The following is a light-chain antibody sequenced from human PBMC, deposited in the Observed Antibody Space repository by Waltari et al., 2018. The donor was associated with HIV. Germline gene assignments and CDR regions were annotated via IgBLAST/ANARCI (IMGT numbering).Light chain of an antibody. CDR2: KDT. CDR1: ALAKQY. J-gene: IGLJ3*02. V-gene: IGLV3-25*03. Sequence: SYELTQPPSVSVSPGPTARIHCSGDALAKQYAYWYQQKPVQSPILVIYKDTERPSGIPERFSGSSSGTTVTLTISGVQAEDEADYYCQSADSTTWVFGGGTKLTVL. CDR3: QSADSTTWV.